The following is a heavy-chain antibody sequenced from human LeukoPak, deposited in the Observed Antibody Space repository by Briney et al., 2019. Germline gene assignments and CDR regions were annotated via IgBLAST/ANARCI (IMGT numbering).Heavy chain of an antibody. CDR1: GFTFSDYY. V-gene: IGHV3-11*04. CDR3: ARDLLQLNGFDY. D-gene: IGHD5-24*01. Sequence: GGSLRLSCAASGFTFSDYYMSWIRQAPGKGLEWVSYISSSGSTIYYADSVKGRFTISRDNSKNTLYLQMNSLRAEDTAVYYCARDLLQLNGFDYWGQGTLVTVSS. CDR2: ISSSGSTI. J-gene: IGHJ4*02.